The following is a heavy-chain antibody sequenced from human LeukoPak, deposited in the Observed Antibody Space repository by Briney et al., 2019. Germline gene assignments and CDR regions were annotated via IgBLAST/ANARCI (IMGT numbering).Heavy chain of an antibody. J-gene: IGHJ6*02. CDR3: ARAYYDFWSGYYKTDYYYYYGMDV. Sequence: SVKVSCKASGGTFSSYAISWVRQAPGQGLEWMGGIIPIFGTANYAQKFQGRVTITADESMSTAYMELSSLRSEDTAVYYCARAYYDFWSGYYKTDYYYYYGMDVWGQGTTVTVSS. CDR2: IIPIFGTA. D-gene: IGHD3-3*01. CDR1: GGTFSSYA. V-gene: IGHV1-69*13.